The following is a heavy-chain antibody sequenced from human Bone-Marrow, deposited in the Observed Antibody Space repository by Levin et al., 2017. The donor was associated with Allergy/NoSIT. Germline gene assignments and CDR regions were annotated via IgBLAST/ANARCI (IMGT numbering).Heavy chain of an antibody. CDR3: ARDGGFSDYDYAFDI. Sequence: SQTLSLTCTVSGGSISYSSWSWIRQPPGEGLEWLGYIYYTGNTNYNPSLKSRVTMSVDTSKNQFSLKLTSVTAADTALYYCARDGGFSDYDYAFDIWGQGTMVTVSA. D-gene: IGHD5-12*01. CDR1: GGSISYSS. CDR2: IYYTGNT. J-gene: IGHJ3*02. V-gene: IGHV4-59*01.